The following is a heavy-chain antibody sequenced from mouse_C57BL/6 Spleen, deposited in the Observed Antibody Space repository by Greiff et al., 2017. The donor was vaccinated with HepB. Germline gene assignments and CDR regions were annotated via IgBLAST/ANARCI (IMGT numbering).Heavy chain of an antibody. CDR1: GYTFTSYT. CDR3: ARGVYDGYYGY. J-gene: IGHJ2*01. D-gene: IGHD2-3*01. V-gene: IGHV1-4*01. Sequence: VQLQQSGAELARPGASVKMSCKASGYTFTSYTMHWVKQRPGQGQEWIGYINPSSGYTKYNQKFKDKATLTADKSSSTAYMQLSSLTSEDSAVYYCARGVYDGYYGYWGQGTTLTVSS. CDR2: INPSSGYT.